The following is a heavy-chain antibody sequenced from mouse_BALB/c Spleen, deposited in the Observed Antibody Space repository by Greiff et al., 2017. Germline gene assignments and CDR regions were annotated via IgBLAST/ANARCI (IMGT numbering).Heavy chain of an antibody. J-gene: IGHJ3*01. CDR1: GYSITSGYY. Sequence: ESGPGLVKPSQSLSLTCSVTGYSITSGYYWNWIRQFPGNKLEWMGYISYDGSNNYNPSLKNRISITRDTSKNQFFLKLNSVTTEDTATYYCARGREFAYWGQGTLVTVSA. V-gene: IGHV3-6*02. CDR3: ARGREFAY. CDR2: ISYDGSN.